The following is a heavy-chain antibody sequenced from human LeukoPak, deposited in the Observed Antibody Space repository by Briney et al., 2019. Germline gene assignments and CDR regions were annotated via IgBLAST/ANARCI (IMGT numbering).Heavy chain of an antibody. J-gene: IGHJ4*02. D-gene: IGHD6-13*01. CDR2: VNSDGSTT. Sequence: GRSLRPSCAASGFPFSNYWMHWVRQAPGKGLVWVSRVNSDGSTTNYADSVKGRFTISRDNAENTLYMRMNSLRPEDTAVYYCARGYYSSSRFDSWGQGTLVTVSS. V-gene: IGHV3-74*01. CDR1: GFPFSNYW. CDR3: ARGYYSSSRFDS.